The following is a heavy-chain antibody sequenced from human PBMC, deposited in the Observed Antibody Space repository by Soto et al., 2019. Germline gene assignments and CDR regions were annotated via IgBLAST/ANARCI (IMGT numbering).Heavy chain of an antibody. CDR1: GYTFTSYG. CDR2: ISAYNGNT. CDR3: ARDRMNYDILTGYLYYMDV. V-gene: IGHV1-18*01. D-gene: IGHD3-9*01. Sequence: ASVKVSCKASGYTFTSYGISWVRQAPGQGLEWMGWISAYNGNTNYAQKLQGRVTMTTDTSTSTAYMELRSLRSDDTAVYYCARDRMNYDILTGYLYYMDVWGKGTTVTVSS. J-gene: IGHJ6*03.